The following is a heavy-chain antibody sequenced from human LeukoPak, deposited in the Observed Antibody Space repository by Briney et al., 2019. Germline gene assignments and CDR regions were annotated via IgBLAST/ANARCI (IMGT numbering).Heavy chain of an antibody. CDR2: ISSSGTTI. J-gene: IGHJ4*02. CDR3: AKDGGTPFDH. D-gene: IGHD1-26*01. Sequence: GGSLRLSCAASGFTFRTSGRNWVRQAPGKGLEWVSYISSSGTTISYAQSVKGRFTITRDNAQTPLTLHMNTLRADDTAVYYCAKDGGTPFDHWGQGTLVTVSS. V-gene: IGHV3-48*01. CDR1: GFTFRTSG.